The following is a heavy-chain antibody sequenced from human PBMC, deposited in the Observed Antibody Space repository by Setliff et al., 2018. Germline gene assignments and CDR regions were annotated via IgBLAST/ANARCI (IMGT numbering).Heavy chain of an antibody. CDR1: GYTFTSYS. J-gene: IGHJ5*02. D-gene: IGHD2-15*01. CDR2: ISGYSGDT. V-gene: IGHV1-18*01. CDR3: ARDRPYIVVPPTTACFAP. Sequence: ASVKVSCKASGYTFTSYSITWVRQAPGRGLEWLGWISGYSGDTSYAQKFQDRVTLTTDTSTSTAYMEMRSLTSDDTAVYYCARDRPYIVVPPTTACFAPWGQGTLVTVSS.